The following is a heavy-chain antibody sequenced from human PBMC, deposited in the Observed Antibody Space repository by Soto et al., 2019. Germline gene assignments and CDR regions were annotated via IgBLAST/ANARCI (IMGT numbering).Heavy chain of an antibody. CDR3: ARERVVLRPFDY. CDR1: GGSFSGYY. CDR2: INHSGST. D-gene: IGHD3-3*01. J-gene: IGHJ4*02. Sequence: QVQLQQWGAGLLKPSETLSLTCAVYGGSFSGYYWSWIRQPPGKGLEWIGEINHSGSTNYNPSLKRRVTISVGTSKNQFSLKLSSVTAADTAVYYCARERVVLRPFDYWGQGTLVTVSS. V-gene: IGHV4-34*01.